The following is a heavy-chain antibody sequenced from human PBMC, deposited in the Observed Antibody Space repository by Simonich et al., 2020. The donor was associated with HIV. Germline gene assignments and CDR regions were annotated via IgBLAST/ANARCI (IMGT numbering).Heavy chain of an antibody. V-gene: IGHV4-34*01. CDR1: GGSFSGYY. CDR2: INHSGST. D-gene: IGHD1-26*01. CDR3: ARGAEGATTQSY. Sequence: QVQPQQWGAGLLKPSETLSLTCAVYGGSFSGYYWSWIRQPPGKGLEWIGEINHSGSTNHTPSLKSRVTISVDTSKNQFSLKLSSVTAADTAVYYCARGAEGATTQSYWGQGTLVTVSS. J-gene: IGHJ4*02.